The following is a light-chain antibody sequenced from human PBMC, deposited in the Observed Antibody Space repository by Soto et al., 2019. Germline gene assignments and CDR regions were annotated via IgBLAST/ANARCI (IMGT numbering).Light chain of an antibody. CDR1: QRVSGSN. J-gene: IGKJ4*01. V-gene: IGKV3-20*01. Sequence: PGERVNISCRASQRVSGSNVGWYQQKPGQAPSLLIYGASKRTTGVPDRFSGSGSGTDFTLTISRLEPEDFAVYYCHYYGSSPLPFGGGTKFEIK. CDR2: GAS. CDR3: HYYGSSPLP.